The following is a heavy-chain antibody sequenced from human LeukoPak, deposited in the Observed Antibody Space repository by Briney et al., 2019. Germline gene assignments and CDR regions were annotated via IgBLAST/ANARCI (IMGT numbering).Heavy chain of an antibody. D-gene: IGHD4-23*01. V-gene: IGHV3-30*02. Sequence: GGSLRLSCAASGFTFSSYGMHWVRQAPGKGLEWVAFIRYDGSNKYYADSVKGRFTISRDNAKNSLYLQMNSLRAEDTAVYYCARSLRATVVTPFDYWGQGTLVTVSS. CDR3: ARSLRATVVTPFDY. CDR1: GFTFSSYG. J-gene: IGHJ4*02. CDR2: IRYDGSNK.